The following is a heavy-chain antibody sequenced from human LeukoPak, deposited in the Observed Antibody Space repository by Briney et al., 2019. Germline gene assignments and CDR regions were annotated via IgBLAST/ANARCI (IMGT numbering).Heavy chain of an antibody. Sequence: GGSLRLSCAASGFTFNSYAMSWVRQAPGKGLEWVSAVSGNSGSTYYADSVKGRFTISRDNSKNTLYLQMNSLRAEDTAVYYCAKDIVVVPAAKDHFDYWGQGTLVTVS. D-gene: IGHD2-2*01. CDR1: GFTFNSYA. J-gene: IGHJ4*02. V-gene: IGHV3-23*01. CDR3: AKDIVVVPAAKDHFDY. CDR2: VSGNSGST.